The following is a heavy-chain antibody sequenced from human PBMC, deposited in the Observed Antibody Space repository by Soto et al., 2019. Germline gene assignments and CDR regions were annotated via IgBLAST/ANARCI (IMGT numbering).Heavy chain of an antibody. CDR3: ARGAVTGTSLFDY. CDR1: GFTLTTYS. Sequence: EGSLRLSWAVSGFTLTTYSMHWVRQAPGKGLAWISFINKNGFTIYYADAVKGRFTISRDYAKTSLYLQMDSLRHEDTAVYYCARGAVTGTSLFDYWGLGTLVTVSS. CDR2: INKNGFTI. D-gene: IGHD6-19*01. V-gene: IGHV3-48*02. J-gene: IGHJ4*02.